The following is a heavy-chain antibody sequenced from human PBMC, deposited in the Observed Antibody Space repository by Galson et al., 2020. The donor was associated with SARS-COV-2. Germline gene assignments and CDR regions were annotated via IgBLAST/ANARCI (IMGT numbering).Heavy chain of an antibody. CDR3: ARSYMLRGLIGYYYHGLDV. Sequence: SGPTLVKPTETLTLTCTFSGFSLRTSGVRVSWIRQPPGKALEWLARIDWDDDKLYSSSLKTRLNISKDTSKNRVVLIVTNMDPVDTATYYCARSYMLRGLIGYYYHGLDVWGQGTTVTVSS. CDR2: IDWDDDK. V-gene: IGHV2-70*04. CDR1: GFSLRTSGVR. D-gene: IGHD3-10*01. J-gene: IGHJ6*02.